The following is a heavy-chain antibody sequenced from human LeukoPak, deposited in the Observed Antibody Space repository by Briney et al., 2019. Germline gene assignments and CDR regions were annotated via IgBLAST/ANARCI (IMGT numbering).Heavy chain of an antibody. D-gene: IGHD3-22*01. J-gene: IGHJ5*02. V-gene: IGHV4-34*01. CDR1: GGSFSGYY. CDR3: ARARRYYYDSSPNWFDP. CDR2: INHSGST. Sequence: PETLSLTCAVYGGSFSGYYWSWIRQPPGKGLEWIGEINHSGSTNYNPSLKSRVTISVDTSKNQFSLKLSSVTAADTAVYYCARARRYYYDSSPNWFDPWGQGTLVTVSS.